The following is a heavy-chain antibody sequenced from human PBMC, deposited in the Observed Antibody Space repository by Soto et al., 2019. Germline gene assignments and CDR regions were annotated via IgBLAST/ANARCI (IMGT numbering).Heavy chain of an antibody. D-gene: IGHD3-3*01. CDR2: IYWDDDK. CDR1: GLSLTTNGLS. J-gene: IGHJ6*02. CDR3: AHSSTDLKSAMDV. Sequence: QITLKESGPPLVKPTQTLTLTCAFSGLSLTTNGLSVGWVRQPPGKALEWLALIYWDDDKRYSPSLKSRLTITRVTAKTQDVLTMTNMDPVDTATYYCAHSSTDLKSAMDVWGQGTMVSVSS. V-gene: IGHV2-5*02.